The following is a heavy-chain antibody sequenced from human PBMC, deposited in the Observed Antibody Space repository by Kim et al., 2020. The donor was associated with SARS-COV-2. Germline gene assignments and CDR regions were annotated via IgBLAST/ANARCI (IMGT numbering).Heavy chain of an antibody. V-gene: IGHV3-74*01. CDR3: ARDGGFTNHDWYFYL. Sequence: GGSLRLSCAASGFNFRNYFMNWVRQAPGKGPVWISRITDTGRTQSYADSVKGRFTTSRDNTKNTLDLEMTSLRVEDTAIYYCARDGGFTNHDWYFYLLGRGTMVTVSS. CDR1: GFNFRNYF. D-gene: IGHD3-16*01. CDR2: ITDTGRTQ. J-gene: IGHJ2*01.